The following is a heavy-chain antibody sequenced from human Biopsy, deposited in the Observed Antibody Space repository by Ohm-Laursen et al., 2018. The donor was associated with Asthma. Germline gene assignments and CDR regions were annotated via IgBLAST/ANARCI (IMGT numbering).Heavy chain of an antibody. CDR1: GYTFINYA. J-gene: IGHJ3*02. V-gene: IGHV1-3*01. Sequence: SVKVSCKASGYTFINYAIHCVRQAPGHSLEWMGWINAANGNTKYSQKFQGRLTISRDTSASTAYMDLSSLRSEDTAVYYCARTYFDFLTGQVHDAFAMWGQGTMVTVSS. D-gene: IGHD3-9*01. CDR3: ARTYFDFLTGQVHDAFAM. CDR2: INAANGNT.